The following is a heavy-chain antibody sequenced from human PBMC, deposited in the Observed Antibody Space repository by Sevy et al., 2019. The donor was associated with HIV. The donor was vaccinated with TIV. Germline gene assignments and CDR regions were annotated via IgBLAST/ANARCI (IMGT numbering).Heavy chain of an antibody. D-gene: IGHD1-1*01. CDR2: ISAYNGNT. CDR3: AGGGNRYNWNADYFDY. V-gene: IGHV1-18*01. CDR1: GYTFTSYG. J-gene: IGHJ4*02. Sequence: ASVKVSCKASGYTFTSYGISWVRQAPGQGLEWMGWISAYNGNTNYAQKLQGRVTMTTDTSTSTAYMELRRLRTDDTAVYYCAGGGNRYNWNADYFDYWGQGTLVTVSS.